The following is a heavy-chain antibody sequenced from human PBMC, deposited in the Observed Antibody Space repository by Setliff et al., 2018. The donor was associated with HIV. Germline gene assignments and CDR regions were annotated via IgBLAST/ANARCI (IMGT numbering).Heavy chain of an antibody. V-gene: IGHV4-4*07. D-gene: IGHD3-10*01. Sequence: SETLSLTCTVSGDSITSRPYWTWVRQPAGKGLEWIGRIYTSGSTNYNPSLKSRVSMSIDTSDNQFSLNLNSVTAADTAVYYCAGEFAYWCQGALVTVSS. CDR1: GDSITSRPY. CDR2: IYTSGST. J-gene: IGHJ4*02. CDR3: AGEFAY.